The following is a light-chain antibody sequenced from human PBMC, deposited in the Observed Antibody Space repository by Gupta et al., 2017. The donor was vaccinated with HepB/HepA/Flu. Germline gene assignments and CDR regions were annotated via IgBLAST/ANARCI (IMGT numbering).Light chain of an antibody. CDR2: KAS. Sequence: DIQMTQSPSTLSASVGDRVTITCRASQSISSWLAWYQQKPGKAPKLLIYKASSLESGVPSRFSGSGSGTEFTLTISSLQPDDFATYYCQQDNSYSQTFGHGTKVDIK. CDR1: QSISSW. V-gene: IGKV1-5*03. CDR3: QQDNSYSQT. J-gene: IGKJ3*01.